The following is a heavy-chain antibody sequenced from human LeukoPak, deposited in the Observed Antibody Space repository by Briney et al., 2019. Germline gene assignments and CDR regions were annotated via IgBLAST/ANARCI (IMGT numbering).Heavy chain of an antibody. V-gene: IGHV4-4*07. Sequence: PSETPSLTCTVSGGSIKNYYWSWLRQPAGKGLEWIGRFQTSDNTNYNASLTSRVTMSVDKSKKQLSLTLTSVTAADTAVYYCAREVSRDAGARHFDLWGRGTPVTASS. D-gene: IGHD1-1*01. CDR2: FQTSDNT. CDR1: GGSIKNYY. CDR3: AREVSRDAGARHFDL. J-gene: IGHJ2*01.